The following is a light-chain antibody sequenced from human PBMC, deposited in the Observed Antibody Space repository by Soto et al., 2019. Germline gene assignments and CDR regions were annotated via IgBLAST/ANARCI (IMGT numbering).Light chain of an antibody. CDR3: QQSNNWPRT. CDR1: QSVSDN. J-gene: IGKJ1*01. Sequence: EIILTQSPATLSVSPGERATLSCRASQSVSDNLAWYQQKPGPAPRLLIYGASIRATGIPARFSGSGSGTKFTLTICSLQSEDFAVYYCQQSNNWPRTFGQGTKV. V-gene: IGKV3-15*01. CDR2: GAS.